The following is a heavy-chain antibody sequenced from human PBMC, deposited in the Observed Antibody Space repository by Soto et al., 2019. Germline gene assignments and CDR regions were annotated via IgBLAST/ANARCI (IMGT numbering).Heavy chain of an antibody. J-gene: IGHJ5*02. D-gene: IGHD3-10*01. CDR3: ARVTGANYYGSGSYVWWFDP. CDR2: INHSGST. CDR1: GGSFSGYY. Sequence: SETLSLTCAVYGGSFSGYYWTWIRQPPGTGLEWIGEINHSGSTNYNPSLKSRVTISVDTSKNQFSLKLTSVTAADTAVYYCARVTGANYYGSGSYVWWFDPWGQGTLVTVSS. V-gene: IGHV4-34*01.